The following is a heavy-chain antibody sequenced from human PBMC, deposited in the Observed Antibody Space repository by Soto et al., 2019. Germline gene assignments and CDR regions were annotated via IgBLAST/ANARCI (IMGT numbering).Heavy chain of an antibody. CDR2: ISYTATT. CDR1: GGYISSGGYY. V-gene: IGHV4-31*11. Sequence: QVQLQESGPGLVKPSETLSLTCAVSGGYISSGGYYWTWIRQSGKGLEWIGYISYTATTYYSPSLLDRVRTSLDTSRIQFSLRLISVTAASTAVYFCARSPPRGSDYWGQGILVTVAS. CDR3: ARSPPRGSDY. D-gene: IGHD3-10*01. J-gene: IGHJ4*02.